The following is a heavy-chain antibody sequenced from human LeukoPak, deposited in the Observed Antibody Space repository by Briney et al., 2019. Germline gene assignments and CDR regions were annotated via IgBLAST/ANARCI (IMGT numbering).Heavy chain of an antibody. J-gene: IGHJ4*02. CDR2: ISYDGSNK. Sequence: SGGSLRLSCAASGFTFSSYGTHWVRQAPGKGLEWVAVISYDGSNKYYADSVKGRFTISRDNSKNTLYLQMNSLRAEDTAVYYCAKSGDSSSSGVNFDYWGQGTLVTVSS. CDR1: GFTFSSYG. CDR3: AKSGDSSSSGVNFDY. D-gene: IGHD6-6*01. V-gene: IGHV3-30*18.